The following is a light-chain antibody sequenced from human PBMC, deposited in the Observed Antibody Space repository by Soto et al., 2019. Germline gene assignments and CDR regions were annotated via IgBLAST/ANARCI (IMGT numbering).Light chain of an antibody. CDR1: NTDVGGYNY. J-gene: IGLJ6*01. CDR3: TSSTPTGALV. Sequence: QSALTQPASVSGSPGQSITVSCTGTNTDVGGYNYVSWYQHRPGKAPRLMIYEVRNRLSGVSNRFSGSKSGNTAYLTSSGLQSEDEAVYYCTSSTPTGALVFGSGTKLTVL. V-gene: IGLV2-14*01. CDR2: EVR.